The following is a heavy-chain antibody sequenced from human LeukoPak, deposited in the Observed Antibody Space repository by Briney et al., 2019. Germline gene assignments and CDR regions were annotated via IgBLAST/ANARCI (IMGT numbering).Heavy chain of an antibody. J-gene: IGHJ3*02. CDR1: GYSISSGYY. V-gene: IGHV4-38-2*02. Sequence: SETLSLTCTVSGYSISSGYYWGWIRQPPGKGLERIGSIYHSGSTYYNPSLKGRVTISVDTSKNQFSLKLSSVTAADTAVYYCARDRAAFHAFDIWGQGTMVTVSS. CDR2: IYHSGST. CDR3: ARDRAAFHAFDI. D-gene: IGHD6-13*01.